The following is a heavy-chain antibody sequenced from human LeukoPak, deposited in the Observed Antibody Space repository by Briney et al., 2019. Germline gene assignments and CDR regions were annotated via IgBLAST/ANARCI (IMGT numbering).Heavy chain of an antibody. CDR1: GGSFSGYF. V-gene: IGHV4-34*01. J-gene: IGHJ4*02. CDR3: ARVRRVRWSTQGYFDY. D-gene: IGHD4-23*01. CDR2: INHGGNA. Sequence: SETLSLTCAVYGGSFSGYFWTWMRQPPGKGLEWIGGINHGGNAIYNPSLKSRVTMSADPSKNQFSLNLRSVTAADTAVYSCARVRRVRWSTQGYFDYWGRGTLVTV.